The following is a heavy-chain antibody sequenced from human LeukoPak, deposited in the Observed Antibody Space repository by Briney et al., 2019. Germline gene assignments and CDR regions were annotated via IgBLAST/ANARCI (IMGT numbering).Heavy chain of an antibody. CDR3: ARSYCSSTSCSPYYYYYMDV. CDR1: GGSISSYY. D-gene: IGHD2-2*01. J-gene: IGHJ6*03. Sequence: SETLSLTCTVSGGSISSYYWSWIRQPPGKGLEWIGYIYYSGSTNYNPSLKSRVTISVDTSKNQFSLKLSSVTAADTAVSYCARSYCSSTSCSPYYYYYMDVWGKGTTVTVSS. CDR2: IYYSGST. V-gene: IGHV4-59*08.